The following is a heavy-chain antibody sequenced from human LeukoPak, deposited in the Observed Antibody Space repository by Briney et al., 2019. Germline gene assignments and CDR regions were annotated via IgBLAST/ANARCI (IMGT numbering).Heavy chain of an antibody. CDR3: ARETGGAVGSTDFDY. CDR1: GFTFSSYA. J-gene: IGHJ4*02. CDR2: ISYDGTNK. D-gene: IGHD4-17*01. V-gene: IGHV3-30-3*01. Sequence: GGSLGLSCAASGFTFSSYAMHWVRQAPGKGLEWVAVISYDGTNKYYADSVKGRFTISRDNSKNTLHLQMNSLRPEDTAVYYCARETGGAVGSTDFDYWGQGTLVTVSS.